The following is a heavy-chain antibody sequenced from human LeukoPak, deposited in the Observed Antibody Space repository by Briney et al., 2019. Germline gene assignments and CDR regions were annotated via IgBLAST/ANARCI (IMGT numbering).Heavy chain of an antibody. CDR3: ARSPVAGPPNYFDY. CDR2: LSGSGGST. V-gene: IGHV3-23*01. CDR1: GFTFSFYT. J-gene: IGHJ4*02. Sequence: PGGSLLLSCAASGFTFSFYTMSWVRQAPGKGLEWVSGLSGSGGSTYYSDSVKGRFTISRDNSKNTRSLQIDFLTAEDTAVYYCARSPVAGPPNYFDYLGQGTLVTVSS. D-gene: IGHD6-19*01.